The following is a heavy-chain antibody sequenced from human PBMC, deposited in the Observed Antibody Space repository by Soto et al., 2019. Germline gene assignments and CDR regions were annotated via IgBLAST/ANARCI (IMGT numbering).Heavy chain of an antibody. D-gene: IGHD1-1*01. CDR2: IHHSGST. CDR1: GGSMISYY. Sequence: KASETLSLTCTVSGGSMISYYWSWIRQPPGRGLECIASIHHSGSTYYNPSLKSRVTISIDTSKNQFSLKLNSVTAADTAVYFCARSRTISATNTWFDPWGQGTLVTVSS. V-gene: IGHV4-59*12. CDR3: ARSRTISATNTWFDP. J-gene: IGHJ5*02.